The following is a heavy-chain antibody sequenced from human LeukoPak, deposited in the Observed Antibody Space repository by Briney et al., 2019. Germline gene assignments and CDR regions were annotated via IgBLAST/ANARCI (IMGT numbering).Heavy chain of an antibody. CDR3: ARHTRVWFSQYYYYMDV. D-gene: IGHD3-10*01. V-gene: IGHV4-34*01. CDR1: GGSFSGYY. CDR2: INHSGST. Sequence: PSETLSLTCAVYGGSFSGYYWSWIRQPPGKGLEWIGEINHSGSTNYNPSLKSRVTISVDTSKNQFSLKLSSVTAADTAVYYCARHTRVWFSQYYYYMDVWGKGTTVTISS. J-gene: IGHJ6*03.